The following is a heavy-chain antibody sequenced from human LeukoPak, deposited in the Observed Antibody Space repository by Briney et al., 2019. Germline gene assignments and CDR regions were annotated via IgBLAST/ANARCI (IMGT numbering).Heavy chain of an antibody. D-gene: IGHD2-2*02. CDR3: ARGTLVVPAAIGGGYYFDY. Sequence: SVTVSFMSSVGTFISYAISWVRQAPGQGLEWMGGIIPIFGTANYAQKFQGRVTITTDESTSTAYMELSSLRSEDTAVYYCARGTLVVPAAIGGGYYFDYWGQGTLVTVSS. CDR2: IIPIFGTA. J-gene: IGHJ4*02. V-gene: IGHV1-69*05. CDR1: VGTFISYA.